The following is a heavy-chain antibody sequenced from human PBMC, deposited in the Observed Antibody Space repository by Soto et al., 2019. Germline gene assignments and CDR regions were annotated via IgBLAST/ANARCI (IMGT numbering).Heavy chain of an antibody. Sequence: GAAVKVPCNASGYTFTAYTIHWVRQAPGQSLEWMGWINAANGATKYSEKFQGRVTITRDTSARTAYMDLSSLSSKDTAVYFCARVSFETSGFADYWGQGTLVTVSS. CDR3: ARVSFETSGFADY. CDR2: INAANGAT. V-gene: IGHV1-3*01. J-gene: IGHJ4*02. CDR1: GYTFTAYT. D-gene: IGHD5-12*01.